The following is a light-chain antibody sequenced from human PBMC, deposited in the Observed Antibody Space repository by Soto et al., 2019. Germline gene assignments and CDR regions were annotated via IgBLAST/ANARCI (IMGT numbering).Light chain of an antibody. V-gene: IGKV3-20*01. CDR2: GAS. Sequence: EIGLTQSPGTLSLSPGERATLSCRASQSVSSSYLAWYQQKPGQAPRLLIYGASSRATGIPDRFSGSGSGTDFTLTISRLEPEDFAVYYCQQYGSSPGTFGQGTKVDSK. CDR3: QQYGSSPGT. J-gene: IGKJ1*01. CDR1: QSVSSSY.